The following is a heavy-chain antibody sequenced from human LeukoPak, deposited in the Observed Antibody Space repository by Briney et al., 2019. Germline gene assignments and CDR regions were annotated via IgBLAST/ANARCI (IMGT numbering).Heavy chain of an antibody. CDR3: ASPKGSYGAYDY. CDR2: IDYSGNT. Sequence: SETLSLTCTVSGGSFSSYYWTWIRQPPGKGLEWIAYIDYSGNTNYSPSLKSRVTISVDTSRNQFSLKLSSVTAADTAVYYCASPKGSYGAYDYWGQGTLVTVSS. J-gene: IGHJ4*02. D-gene: IGHD3-10*01. CDR1: GGSFSSYY. V-gene: IGHV4-59*12.